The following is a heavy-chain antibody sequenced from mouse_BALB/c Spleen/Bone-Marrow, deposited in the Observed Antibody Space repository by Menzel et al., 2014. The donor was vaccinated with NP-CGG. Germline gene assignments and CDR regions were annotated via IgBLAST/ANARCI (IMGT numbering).Heavy chain of an antibody. CDR3: ARQGYYGKGDY. D-gene: IGHD2-1*01. V-gene: IGHV4-1*02. CDR2: INPDSSTI. J-gene: IGHJ2*01. CDR1: GFDFSSYW. Sequence: EVQRVESGGGLVQPGGSLKLSCAASGFDFSSYWMSWVRQAPGKGLEWIGEINPDSSTINYKPSLKDKFIISRDNAKNTLYLQMSKVRSEDTALYYCARQGYYGKGDYWGQGTTLTVSS.